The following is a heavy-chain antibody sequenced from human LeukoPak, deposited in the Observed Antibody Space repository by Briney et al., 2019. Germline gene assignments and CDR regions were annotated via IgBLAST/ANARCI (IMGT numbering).Heavy chain of an antibody. Sequence: GRSLRLSCAASGFTFSSYWMTWVRQAPGKGLEWVANIKQDGSEKYYVDSVKGRFTISRDNAKNSLYLQMNSLRAEDTAVYYCARDRRYCSSTSCLPYYYMDVWGKGTTVTVSS. CDR3: ARDRRYCSSTSCLPYYYMDV. V-gene: IGHV3-7*01. CDR1: GFTFSSYW. J-gene: IGHJ6*03. D-gene: IGHD2-2*01. CDR2: IKQDGSEK.